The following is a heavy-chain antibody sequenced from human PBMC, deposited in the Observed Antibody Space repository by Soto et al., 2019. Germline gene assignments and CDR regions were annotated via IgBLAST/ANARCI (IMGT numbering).Heavy chain of an antibody. CDR3: AKAHLSLNWEFDY. J-gene: IGHJ4*02. V-gene: IGHV3-23*01. CDR2: ISGSGGST. CDR1: VLTFSSDA. Sequence: PGGTLSLSCSASVLTFSSDAMSWFRHAPGKGLEWVSAISGSGGSTYYADSVKGRFTISRDNSKNTLYLQMNSLRAEDTAVYYCAKAHLSLNWEFDYWGQGTLVTVSS. D-gene: IGHD7-27*01.